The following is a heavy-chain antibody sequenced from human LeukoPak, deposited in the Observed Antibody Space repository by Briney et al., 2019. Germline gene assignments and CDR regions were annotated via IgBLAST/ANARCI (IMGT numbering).Heavy chain of an antibody. CDR3: AIYDSRGDFDY. CDR2: IRNDESDR. V-gene: IGHV3-30*02. Sequence: GGSLRLSCAASGFIFRDYGMHWVRQDPGKGLEWVAFIRNDESDRDHADSVKGRFTISRDNSKNTLYLQMNSLRPEDTGVYYCAIYDSRGDFDYWGQGTQVTVSA. CDR1: GFIFRDYG. D-gene: IGHD3-22*01. J-gene: IGHJ4*02.